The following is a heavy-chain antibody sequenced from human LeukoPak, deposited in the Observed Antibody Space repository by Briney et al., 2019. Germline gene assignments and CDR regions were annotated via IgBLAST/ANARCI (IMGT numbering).Heavy chain of an antibody. J-gene: IGHJ3*02. CDR3: ARDYHSSSWYKRAFDI. Sequence: PGGSLRLSCAASGFTFSSYWMSWVRQAPGKGLEWVANMNPDGSEKYFLDSVKGRFTISRDNAKNSLYLQMNSLRDEDTAVYYCARDYHSSSWYKRAFDIWGQGTMVTVSS. CDR2: MNPDGSEK. D-gene: IGHD6-13*01. V-gene: IGHV3-7*01. CDR1: GFTFSSYW.